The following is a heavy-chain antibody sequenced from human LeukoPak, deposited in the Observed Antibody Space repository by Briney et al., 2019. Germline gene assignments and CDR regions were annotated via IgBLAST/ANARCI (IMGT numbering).Heavy chain of an antibody. CDR3: ARVDSRTAQFDY. Sequence: GGSLRLSCAASGFTFSSHWMTWVRQAPGKGLEWVANIEQDGSEQYYVDSVKGRFTISRDNAKNSLYLQMNSLRAEDTAVYHCARVDSRTAQFDYWGQGTLVTVSS. CDR2: IEQDGSEQ. J-gene: IGHJ4*02. D-gene: IGHD6-13*01. CDR1: GFTFSSHW. V-gene: IGHV3-7*02.